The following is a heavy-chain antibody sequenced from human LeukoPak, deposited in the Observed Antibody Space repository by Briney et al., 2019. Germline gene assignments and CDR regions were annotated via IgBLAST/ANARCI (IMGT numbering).Heavy chain of an antibody. J-gene: IGHJ4*02. Sequence: ASVKVSCKASGYTFTSYGISWVRQAPGQGLEWMGWINNYNNNTNYVQKFQGRVTMTTDTSTNTAYMELRSLRSDDTAVYYCARGDFTRSADYWGQGTLVTVSS. CDR2: INNYNNNT. CDR1: GYTFTSYG. CDR3: ARGDFTRSADY. D-gene: IGHD3-3*01. V-gene: IGHV1-18*01.